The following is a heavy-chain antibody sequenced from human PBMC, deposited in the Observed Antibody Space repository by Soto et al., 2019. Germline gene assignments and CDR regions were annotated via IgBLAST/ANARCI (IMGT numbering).Heavy chain of an antibody. J-gene: IGHJ6*02. D-gene: IGHD6-13*01. CDR2: IYYSGST. V-gene: IGHV4-39*01. Sequence: QLQLQESGPGLVKPSETLSLTCTVSGGSISSSSYYWGWIRQPPGNGMEWLGSIYYSGSTYYTPSLKSRVTISVDTSKNQFSLKLSSVTAADTAVYYCARQGWDSSSWPYYYYYYCMDVWGQGTTVTVSS. CDR3: ARQGWDSSSWPYYYYYYCMDV. CDR1: GGSISSSSYY.